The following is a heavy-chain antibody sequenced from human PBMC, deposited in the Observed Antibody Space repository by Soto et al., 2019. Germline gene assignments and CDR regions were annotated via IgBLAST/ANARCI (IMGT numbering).Heavy chain of an antibody. V-gene: IGHV3-64*01. CDR2: ISSNGGST. D-gene: IGHD3-16*02. CDR3: ARAGDYVWGSYRYTAGGPWFDP. J-gene: IGHJ5*02. Sequence: EVPLVESGGGLVQPGGSLRLSCAASGFTFSNYAMHWVRQAPGKGLEYVSAISSNGGSTYYANSVKGRFTISRDNSKNTLYLQMGSLRAEDMAVYYCARAGDYVWGSYRYTAGGPWFDPWGQGTLVTVSS. CDR1: GFTFSNYA.